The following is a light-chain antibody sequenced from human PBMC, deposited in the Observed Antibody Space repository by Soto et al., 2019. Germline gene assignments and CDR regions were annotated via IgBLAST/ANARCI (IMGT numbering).Light chain of an antibody. V-gene: IGKV3-15*01. CDR3: QQYNNWPPLT. CDR1: QSVNFN. CDR2: GAF. Sequence: EIVMTQSPATLSVSPGERATLSCRASQSVNFNLAWYQQKPGQAPRLLIYGAFIRATGIPARFSGSGSGTEFTPTVSSLQSEDSAVYYCQQYNNWPPLTFGGGTKVEIK. J-gene: IGKJ4*01.